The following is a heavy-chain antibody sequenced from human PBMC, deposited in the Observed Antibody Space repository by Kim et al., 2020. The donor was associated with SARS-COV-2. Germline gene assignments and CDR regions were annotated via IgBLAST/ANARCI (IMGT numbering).Heavy chain of an antibody. CDR1: GFTFGDYS. CDR3: DGGDGDYFDFWGFGY. V-gene: IGHV3-72*01. Sequence: GGSLRLSCAASGFTFGDYSMDWVRQAPGTGLEWVSGISYNGGFFTTEYSVSVRVSFSIYSADYSLSLYMNINGVENTASSECYRDGGDGDYFDFWGFGY. D-gene: IGHD3-9*01. J-gene: IGHJ4*03. CDR2: ISYNGGFFTT.